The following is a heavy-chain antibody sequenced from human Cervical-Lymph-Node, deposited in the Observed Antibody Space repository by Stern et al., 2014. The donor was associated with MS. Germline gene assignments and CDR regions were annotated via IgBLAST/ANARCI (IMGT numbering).Heavy chain of an antibody. D-gene: IGHD3-3*01. J-gene: IGHJ3*02. V-gene: IGHV1-2*06. CDR3: ARGPKFGAFDI. CDR1: GYTFTAYF. Sequence: QLVQSETEVKKPGASVRVSCKTSGYTFTAYFLYWVRQAPGQGLEWMARINPKSGATDYAEKFEGRVTLTRDTSLNTIYMEVSRLTSDDTAMYYCARGPKFGAFDIWGQGTVVSVST. CDR2: INPKSGAT.